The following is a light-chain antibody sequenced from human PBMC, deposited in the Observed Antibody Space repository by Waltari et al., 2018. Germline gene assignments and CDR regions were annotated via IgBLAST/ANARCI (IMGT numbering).Light chain of an antibody. J-gene: IGKJ4*01. CDR1: QSLSSRY. Sequence: EIVLTQSPGTLSLSPGERATLSCRASQSLSSRYLAWYHQKPGQTPSLLIHGASRRATGIRDRFSGSGSGTDFTLTISRLEPEELGVYYCQQYEKSPLTFGGGTRVEI. CDR2: GAS. V-gene: IGKV3-20*01. CDR3: QQYEKSPLT.